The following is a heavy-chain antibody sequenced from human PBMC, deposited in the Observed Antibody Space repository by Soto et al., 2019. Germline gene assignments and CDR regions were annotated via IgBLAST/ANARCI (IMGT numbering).Heavy chain of an antibody. D-gene: IGHD1-1*01. CDR3: ASTGEAPEGDESGRGDAFDL. V-gene: IGHV1-69*06. CDR2: IIPVSGTA. CDR1: GGPFILYG. Sequence: SVKVSCKAAGGPFILYGVSWGRQVPGQGPEWMGGIIPVSGTANYAAKFQGRVTISVDRVTSIGYLEVTSLRSEDTAVYFCASTGEAPEGDESGRGDAFDLWGQGTKVTVSS. J-gene: IGHJ3*01.